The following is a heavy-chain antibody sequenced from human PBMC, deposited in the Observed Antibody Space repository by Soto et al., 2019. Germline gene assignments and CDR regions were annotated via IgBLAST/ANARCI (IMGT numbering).Heavy chain of an antibody. CDR1: GFTYSTYT. J-gene: IGHJ4*02. V-gene: IGHV3-30-3*01. CDR2: ISYDGNNK. Sequence: QVQLVESGGGVVQPGRSLRLSCAASGFTYSTYTMHWVRQAPGKGLEWVAVISYDGNNKFYADSVKGRFTISRDSTKQTMYLPMNSLRTDDTAMYYCAREGVSSTEYTGNYGTYLDYWGQGALFTVSS. CDR3: AREGVSSTEYTGNYGTYLDY. D-gene: IGHD1-7*01.